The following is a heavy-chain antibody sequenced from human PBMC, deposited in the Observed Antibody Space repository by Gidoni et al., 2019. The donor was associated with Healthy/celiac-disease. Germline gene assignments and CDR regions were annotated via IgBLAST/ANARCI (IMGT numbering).Heavy chain of an antibody. CDR1: GGSFSGYY. J-gene: IGHJ4*02. Sequence: QVQLHPLGAGLLKPSDTLSLTCSVYGGSFSGYYWSWILQPPGKGLEWIGEINHSGSTNYNPSRKSRVTISVDTSKNQFSLKLSSVTAADTAAYYCARQVLNWGLDYWGQGTLVTVSS. CDR3: ARQVLNWGLDY. CDR2: INHSGST. D-gene: IGHD7-27*01. V-gene: IGHV4-34*01.